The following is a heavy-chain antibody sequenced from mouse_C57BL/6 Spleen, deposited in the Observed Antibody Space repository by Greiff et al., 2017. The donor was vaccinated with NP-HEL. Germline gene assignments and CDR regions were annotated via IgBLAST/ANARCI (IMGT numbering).Heavy chain of an antibody. CDR1: GYAFSSYW. CDR3: AGWWDYDDGSDY. J-gene: IGHJ2*01. Sequence: QVQLQQSGAELVKPGASVKISCKASGYAFSSYWMNWVKQRPGKGLEWIGQIYPGDGDTNYNGKFKGKATLTADKSSSTAYMQLSSLTSEDSAVYFCAGWWDYDDGSDYWGQGTTLTVSA. CDR2: IYPGDGDT. V-gene: IGHV1-80*01. D-gene: IGHD2-4*01.